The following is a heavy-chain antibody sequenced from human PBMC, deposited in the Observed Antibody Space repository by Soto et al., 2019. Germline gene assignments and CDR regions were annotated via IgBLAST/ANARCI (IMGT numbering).Heavy chain of an antibody. J-gene: IGHJ1*01. CDR2: INPNSGGT. V-gene: IGHV1-2*04. D-gene: IGHD5-12*01. Sequence: RASVKVSCKASGYTFTGYYMHWVRQAPGQGLEWMGWINPNSGGTNYAQKFQGWVTMTRDTSISTAYMELSRLRSDDTAVYYCARGRWLQLRDAEYFQHWGQGTLVTVSS. CDR1: GYTFTGYY. CDR3: ARGRWLQLRDAEYFQH.